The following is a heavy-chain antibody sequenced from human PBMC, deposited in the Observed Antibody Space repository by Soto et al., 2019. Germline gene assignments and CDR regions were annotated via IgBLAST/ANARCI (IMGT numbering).Heavy chain of an antibody. D-gene: IGHD5-12*01. CDR1: DASIGGSYHY. Sequence: SETLSLTCTVSDASIGGSYHYWGWIRQPPGKGLEWIGNIDLGGTKYYNPSLKSRLTMSLDTSKRLLSLELTSVTATDTAVYYCALYQRGYSGGSQFDPWGQGTLVTVSS. CDR2: IDLGGTK. V-gene: IGHV4-39*01. CDR3: ALYQRGYSGGSQFDP. J-gene: IGHJ5*02.